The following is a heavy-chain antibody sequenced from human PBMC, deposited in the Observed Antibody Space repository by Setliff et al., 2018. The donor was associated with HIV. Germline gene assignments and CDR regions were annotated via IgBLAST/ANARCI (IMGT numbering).Heavy chain of an antibody. CDR2: IYYRGST. CDR1: SGSISTSYY. CDR3: ARGSITYWYSIPTFYYYYMDV. Sequence: PSETLSLTCTVSSGSISTSYYWGWIRQPPGRGLEWIGSIYYRGSTYYNPSLKSRVTISVDTSKNQFSLNLGSVTAADQAMYYCARGSITYWYSIPTFYYYYMDVWGKGTKVTVSS. D-gene: IGHD2-15*01. J-gene: IGHJ6*03. V-gene: IGHV4-39*01.